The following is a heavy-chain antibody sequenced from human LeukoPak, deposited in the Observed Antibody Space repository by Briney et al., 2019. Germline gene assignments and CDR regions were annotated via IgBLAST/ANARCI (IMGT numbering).Heavy chain of an antibody. V-gene: IGHV4-59*01. CDR2: IYYSGST. Sequence: SETLSLTCPVSGGSISSYYWSWIRQPPGKGLEWIGYIYYSGSTNYNPSLKSRVTISVDTSKNQFSLKLSSVTAADTAVYYCARDRFPNPWGQGTLVTVSS. J-gene: IGHJ5*02. CDR3: ARDRFPNP. CDR1: GGSISSYY.